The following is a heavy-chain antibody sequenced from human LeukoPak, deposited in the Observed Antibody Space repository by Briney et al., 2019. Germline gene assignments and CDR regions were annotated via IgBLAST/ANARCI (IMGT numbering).Heavy chain of an antibody. V-gene: IGHV1-69*05. D-gene: IGHD5-24*01. CDR3: ARGRRDGYIKYYFDY. CDR1: GGTFSSYA. Sequence: SVKVSCKASGGTFSSYAISWVRQAPGQGLEWMGGIIPIFGTANYAQKFQGRVTITTDESTSTAYMELSSLRSEDTAVYYCARGRRDGYIKYYFDYWGQGTLVTVSS. CDR2: IIPIFGTA. J-gene: IGHJ4*02.